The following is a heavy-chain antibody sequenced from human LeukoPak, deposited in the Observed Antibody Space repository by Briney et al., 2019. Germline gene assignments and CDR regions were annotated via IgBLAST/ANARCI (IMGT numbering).Heavy chain of an antibody. CDR2: MNPGSGNT. D-gene: IGHD3-22*01. CDR1: GHTFGSYD. J-gene: IGHJ4*02. V-gene: IGHV1-8*02. CDR3: ARLSETAAYYYTSGYYFLGY. Sequence: GASVKVSCKASGHTFGSYDINWVRKATGQGLEWMGWMNPGSGNTGYAQRFQGRVTMTRDTSTNTAYMELSGLRSEDTAIYYCARLSETAAYYYTSGYYFLGYWGQGTLVTVDS.